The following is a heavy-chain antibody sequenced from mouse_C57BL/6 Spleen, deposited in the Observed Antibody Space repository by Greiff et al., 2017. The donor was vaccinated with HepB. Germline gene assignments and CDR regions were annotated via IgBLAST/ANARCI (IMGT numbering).Heavy chain of an antibody. CDR2: INPYNGDT. CDR1: GFSFTGYF. J-gene: IGHJ2*01. V-gene: IGHV1-20*01. D-gene: IGHD1-1*01. CDR3: ARDDYGSSYGGYYFDY. Sequence: VQLQQSGPELVKPGDSVKISCKASGFSFTGYFMNWVMQSHGKSLEWIGRINPYNGDTFYNQKFKGKATLTVDKSSSTAHMELRSLTSEDSAVYYCARDDYGSSYGGYYFDYWGQGTTLTVSS.